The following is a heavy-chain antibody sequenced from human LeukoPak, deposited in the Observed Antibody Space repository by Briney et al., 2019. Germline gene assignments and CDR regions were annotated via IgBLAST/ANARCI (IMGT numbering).Heavy chain of an antibody. V-gene: IGHV1-69*06. CDR3: ARGCSGYATQYNWFDP. D-gene: IGHD5-12*01. CDR1: GGSFSSYA. CDR2: IITIFGTA. Sequence: SVYVSCKVSGGSFSSYAISWVRHPPGQGLEWVGGIITIFGTANYAKKFQGRVTITADKSTSTAYMELSSLRSEDTAVYYCARGCSGYATQYNWFDPWGQGTLVTVSS. J-gene: IGHJ5*02.